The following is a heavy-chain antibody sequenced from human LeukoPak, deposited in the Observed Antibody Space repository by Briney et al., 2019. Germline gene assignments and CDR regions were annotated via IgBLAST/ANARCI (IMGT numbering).Heavy chain of an antibody. V-gene: IGHV4-30-4*08. CDR3: ARVCVTTTAEGPDY. CDR1: GGSICSGDYY. Sequence: SQTLSLTCTVSGGSICSGDYYWSWIRQPPGKGLEWIGYIYYSGSTYYNPSLKSRVTISVDTSKNQFSLKLSSVTAADTAVYYCARVCVTTTAEGPDYWGQGTLVTVSS. J-gene: IGHJ4*02. CDR2: IYYSGST. D-gene: IGHD4-11*01.